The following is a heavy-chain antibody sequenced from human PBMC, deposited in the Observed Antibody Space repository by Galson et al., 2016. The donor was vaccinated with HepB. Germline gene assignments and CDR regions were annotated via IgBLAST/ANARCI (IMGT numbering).Heavy chain of an antibody. Sequence: SLRLSCAATGFTFNNFWMTWIRQAPGKGLEWVANIKQDGSEKYYVDSVKGRFFISRDNAKNSLYLQMNSLRAEDTALYYCVGEEDSGSYTGARDYWGQGTLVTVSS. V-gene: IGHV3-7*01. CDR2: IKQDGSEK. CDR3: VGEEDSGSYTGARDY. D-gene: IGHD1-26*01. J-gene: IGHJ4*02. CDR1: GFTFNNFW.